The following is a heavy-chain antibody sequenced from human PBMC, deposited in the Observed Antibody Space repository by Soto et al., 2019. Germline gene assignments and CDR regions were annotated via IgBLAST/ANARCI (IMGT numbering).Heavy chain of an antibody. V-gene: IGHV1-2*04. Sequence: ASVKVSCKASGYTFTGYYMHWVRQAPGQGLEWMGWINPKSGGTKYAQKFQGWVTMTRDTSISTAYMELSRLRSDDTAVYYCARGPDIVVVVAATHFDYWGQGTLVTVS. CDR2: INPKSGGT. J-gene: IGHJ4*02. CDR3: ARGPDIVVVVAATHFDY. CDR1: GYTFTGYY. D-gene: IGHD2-15*01.